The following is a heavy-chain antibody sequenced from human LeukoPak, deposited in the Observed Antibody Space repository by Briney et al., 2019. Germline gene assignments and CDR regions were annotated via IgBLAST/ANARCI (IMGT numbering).Heavy chain of an antibody. CDR1: GSSISSYY. V-gene: IGHV4-59*01. D-gene: IGHD2-2*01. Sequence: SETLSLTCTVSGSSISSYYWSWIRQPPGKGLEWIGYIYYSGSTNYNPSLKSRVTISVDTSKNQFSLKLSSVTAADTAVYYCARGMFVVVPAAMDYYYYYMDVWGKGTTVTVSS. CDR3: ARGMFVVVPAAMDYYYYYMDV. J-gene: IGHJ6*03. CDR2: IYYSGST.